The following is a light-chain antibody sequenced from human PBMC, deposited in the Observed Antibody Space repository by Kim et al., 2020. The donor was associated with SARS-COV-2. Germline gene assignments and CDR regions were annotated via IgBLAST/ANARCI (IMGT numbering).Light chain of an antibody. CDR3: QSYDSSNQGV. CDR1: SGSIASNY. CDR2: DDN. J-gene: IGLJ3*02. V-gene: IGLV6-57*01. Sequence: KTVTISCTRSSGSIASNYVQWYQQRPGSSPTTVIYDDNQRPSGVPDRFSGSIDSSSNSASLTISGLKTEDEADYYCQSYDSSNQGVFGGGTQLTVL.